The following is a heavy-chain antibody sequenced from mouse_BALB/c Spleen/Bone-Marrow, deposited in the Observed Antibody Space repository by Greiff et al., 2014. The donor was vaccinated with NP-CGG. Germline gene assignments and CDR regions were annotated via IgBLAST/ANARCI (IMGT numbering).Heavy chain of an antibody. J-gene: IGHJ2*01. Sequence: QVQLKESGPELVRPGVSVKISCKGSGYTFTDYPMHWVKQSHAKSLEWIGVISIYSGNTNYNQNFKGKAKMTVNKSSSTVYMELARLTSEDSAIYHCARGFLGYFDYWGQGTTLTGSS. CDR3: ARGFLGYFDY. V-gene: IGHV1S137*01. CDR2: ISIYSGNT. CDR1: GYTFTDYP.